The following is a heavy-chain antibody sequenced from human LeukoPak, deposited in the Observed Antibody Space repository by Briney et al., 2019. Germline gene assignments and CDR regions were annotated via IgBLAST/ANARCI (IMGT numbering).Heavy chain of an antibody. Sequence: PSETLSLTCTVSGGSISSSSYYWGWIRQPPGKGLEWIGSIYYSGSTYYNPSLKSRVTLSVDTSKNQFSLRLKSVTAADTAIYYCARDGSEPNAFDVWGQGTMVTVSS. CDR2: IYYSGST. D-gene: IGHD1-26*01. CDR1: GGSISSSSYY. J-gene: IGHJ3*01. V-gene: IGHV4-39*07. CDR3: ARDGSEPNAFDV.